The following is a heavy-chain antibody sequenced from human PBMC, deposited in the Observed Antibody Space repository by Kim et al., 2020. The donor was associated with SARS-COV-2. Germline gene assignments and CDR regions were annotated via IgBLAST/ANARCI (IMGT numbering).Heavy chain of an antibody. CDR3: ARHALRSITMVRGVIGYGMDV. V-gene: IGHV4-39*01. CDR1: GGPISSSSYY. J-gene: IGHJ6*02. D-gene: IGHD3-10*01. Sequence: SETLSLTCTVSGGPISSSSYYWGWIRQPPGKGLEWIGSIYYSGSTYYNPSLKSRVTISVDTSKNQFSLKLSSVTAADTAVYYCARHALRSITMVRGVIGYGMDVWGQGTTVTVSS. CDR2: IYYSGST.